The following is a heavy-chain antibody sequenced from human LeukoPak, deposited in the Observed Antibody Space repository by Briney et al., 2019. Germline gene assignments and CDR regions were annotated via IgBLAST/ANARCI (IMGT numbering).Heavy chain of an antibody. CDR2: MNPNSGNT. J-gene: IGHJ4*02. Sequence: ASVKVSCKASGYTFTSYDINWVRQATGQGLEWMGWMNPNSGNTGYAQKFQGRVTITRNTSISTAYMELSSLRSEDTAVYYCARVEVGYCSGGSCYPPDYWGQGTLVTVSS. CDR3: ARVEVGYCSGGSCYPPDY. D-gene: IGHD2-15*01. CDR1: GYTFTSYD. V-gene: IGHV1-8*03.